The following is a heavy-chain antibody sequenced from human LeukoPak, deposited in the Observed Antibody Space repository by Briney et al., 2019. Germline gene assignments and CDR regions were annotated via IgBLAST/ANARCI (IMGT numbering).Heavy chain of an antibody. Sequence: SETLSLTCAVYGGSFSGYYWSWIRQPPGKGLEWIGSIYHSGSTYYNPSLKSRVTISVDTSKNQFSLKLSSVTAADTAVYYCARADYSSTWSHDYYYMDVWGKGTTVTVSS. CDR1: GGSFSGYY. CDR3: ARADYSSTWSHDYYYMDV. J-gene: IGHJ6*03. D-gene: IGHD6-13*01. V-gene: IGHV4-34*01. CDR2: IYHSGST.